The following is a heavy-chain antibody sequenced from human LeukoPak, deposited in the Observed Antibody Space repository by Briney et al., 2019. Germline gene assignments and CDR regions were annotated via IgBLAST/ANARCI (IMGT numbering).Heavy chain of an antibody. D-gene: IGHD3-10*01. CDR3: ARTPNRGGFDY. CDR2: IHYSGRT. CDR1: GGSISSYY. V-gene: IGHV4-59*01. Sequence: SETLSLTCTVSGGSISSYYWSWIRQPPGKGLEWIAYIHYSGRTNYNPSLKSRVTISVDTSKNQFSLKVSPVTAADTAVYYCARTPNRGGFDYWGQGTLVTVSS. J-gene: IGHJ4*02.